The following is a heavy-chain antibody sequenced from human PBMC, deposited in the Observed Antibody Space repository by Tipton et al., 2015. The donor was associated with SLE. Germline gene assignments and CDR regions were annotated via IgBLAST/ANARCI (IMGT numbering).Heavy chain of an antibody. CDR2: VYHSGTA. V-gene: IGHV4-34*01. D-gene: IGHD5-12*01. CDR1: GGSLSGYY. J-gene: IGHJ5*02. Sequence: TLSLTCAVSGGSLSGYYWSWIRQPPGKGLEWLGKVYHSGTAKHNPSLKSRVTISVDTSKNQFSLRLSSVTAADTAVYYCARGRGGYSEYGHNWIDPWGQGTLVTVSS. CDR3: ARGRGGYSEYGHNWIDP.